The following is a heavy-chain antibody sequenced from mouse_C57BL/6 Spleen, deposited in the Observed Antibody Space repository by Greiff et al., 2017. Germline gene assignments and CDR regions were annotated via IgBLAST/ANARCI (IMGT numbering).Heavy chain of an antibody. Sequence: EVHLVESGGGLVKPGGSLKFSCAASGFTFSDYGMHWVRQAPEKGLEWVAYISSGSSTIYYADTVKGRFTISRDNAKNTLFLQMTSLRSEDTAMYYCAKSLYCGSSYGYFDVWGTGTTVTVST. D-gene: IGHD1-1*01. J-gene: IGHJ1*03. CDR1: GFTFSDYG. CDR3: AKSLYCGSSYGYFDV. V-gene: IGHV5-17*01. CDR2: ISSGSSTI.